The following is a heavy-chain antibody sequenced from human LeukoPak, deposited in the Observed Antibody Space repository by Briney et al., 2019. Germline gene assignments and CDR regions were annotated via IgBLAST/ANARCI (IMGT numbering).Heavy chain of an antibody. CDR1: GYIFTSYW. V-gene: IGHV5-51*01. CDR3: ARGGSGSYYPNDAFDI. J-gene: IGHJ3*02. D-gene: IGHD3-10*01. Sequence: GDSLTISCRGSGYIFTSYWIGWVRQMTGKGLEWMGIIYPCDSDTRYSPSLQGQVTTSADKSINTAYLQWSSLKASDTAMYYCARGGSGSYYPNDAFDIWGQGTMVTVSS. CDR2: IYPCDSDT.